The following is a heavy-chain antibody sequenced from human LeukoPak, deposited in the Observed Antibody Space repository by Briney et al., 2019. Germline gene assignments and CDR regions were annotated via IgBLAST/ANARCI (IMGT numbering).Heavy chain of an antibody. CDR2: LSRGGDIT. Sequence: PGGSLRLSCAVSGLTFSNHAMSWVRQAPGRGLEWISALSRGGDITYYADSVRGRFTISRDISKNTLYLQMNSLGADDTAIYYCAQEEVPNDYWGQGTLVTVSS. V-gene: IGHV3-23*01. CDR3: AQEEVPNDY. CDR1: GLTFSNHA. J-gene: IGHJ4*02.